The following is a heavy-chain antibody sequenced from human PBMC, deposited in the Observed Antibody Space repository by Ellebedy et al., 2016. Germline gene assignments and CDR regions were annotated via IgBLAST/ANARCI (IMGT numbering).Heavy chain of an antibody. V-gene: IGHV4-4*02. CDR2: IYHSGST. J-gene: IGHJ2*01. D-gene: IGHD6-19*01. Sequence: SETLSLTCAVSGGSISSSNWWSWVRQPPGKGLEWIGEIYHSGSTNYNPSLKSRVTISVDKSKNQFSLKLSSVTAADTAVYYCARDPSGWYLRPYWYFDLWGRGTLVTVSS. CDR1: GGSISSSNW. CDR3: ARDPSGWYLRPYWYFDL.